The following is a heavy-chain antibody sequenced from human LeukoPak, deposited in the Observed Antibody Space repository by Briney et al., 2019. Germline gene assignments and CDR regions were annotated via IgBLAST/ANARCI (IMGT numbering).Heavy chain of an antibody. V-gene: IGHV3-23*01. D-gene: IGHD3-3*01. CDR2: ISGSGGST. Sequence: GRSLRLSCAASGFTFSSYAMSWVRQAPGKGLEWVSAISGSGGSTYYADSVKGRFTISRDKSKNTLYLQMNSLRAEDTAVYYCAKGPRITIFGVVNFGGDYWGQGTLVTVSS. J-gene: IGHJ4*02. CDR1: GFTFSSYA. CDR3: AKGPRITIFGVVNFGGDY.